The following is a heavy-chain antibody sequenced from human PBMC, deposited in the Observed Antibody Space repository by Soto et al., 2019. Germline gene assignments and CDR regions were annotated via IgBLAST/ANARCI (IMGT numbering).Heavy chain of an antibody. CDR1: GGSISSSSYY. CDR3: ARQLVVVPAAIPYNWFDP. J-gene: IGHJ5*02. Sequence: QLQLQESGPGLVKPSETLSLTCTVSGGSISSSSYYWGWIRQRPGKGLKWIGSFYYSGSTYYNPSLKSRVTISVDTYKIQFSLKLSSGTAADTAVYYCARQLVVVPAAIPYNWFDPWGQGTLVTVSS. D-gene: IGHD2-2*02. V-gene: IGHV4-39*01. CDR2: FYYSGST.